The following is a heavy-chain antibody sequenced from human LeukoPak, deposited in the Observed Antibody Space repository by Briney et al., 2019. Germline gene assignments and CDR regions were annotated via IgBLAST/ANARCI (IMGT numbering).Heavy chain of an antibody. J-gene: IGHJ4*02. CDR3: TRDRYYDSSGFVGFDY. CDR1: GFTFGDYA. Sequence: PGGSLRLSCTASGFTFGDYAMSWFRQAPGKGLGWVGFIRSKAYGGTTEYAASVKGRFTISRDDSKSIAYLQMNSLKTEDTAVYYCTRDRYYDSSGFVGFDYWGQGALVTVSS. V-gene: IGHV3-49*03. CDR2: IRSKAYGGTT. D-gene: IGHD3-22*01.